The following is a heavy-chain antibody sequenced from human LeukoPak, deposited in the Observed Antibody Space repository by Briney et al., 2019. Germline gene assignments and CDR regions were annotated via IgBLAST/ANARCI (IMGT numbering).Heavy chain of an antibody. V-gene: IGHV4-39*07. CDR3: ASRPLASAGPLDH. Sequence: SETLSLTCTVSGGSISSSSYYWGWIRQPPGKGLEWIGSIYYSGSTYYNPSLKSRVTISVDTSKNQLSLKMRSVTAADTAVYFCASRPLASAGPLDHWGQGTQVTVSS. J-gene: IGHJ4*02. D-gene: IGHD6-13*01. CDR2: IYYSGST. CDR1: GGSISSSSYY.